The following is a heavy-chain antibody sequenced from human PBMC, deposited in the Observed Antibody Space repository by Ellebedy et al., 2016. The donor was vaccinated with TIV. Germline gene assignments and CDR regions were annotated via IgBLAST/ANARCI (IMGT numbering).Heavy chain of an antibody. CDR3: ARGYNTMVRGVMAHYYYYYGMDV. CDR1: GGSFSGYY. CDR2: INHSGST. D-gene: IGHD3-10*01. J-gene: IGHJ6*02. V-gene: IGHV4-34*01. Sequence: SETLSLTCAVYGGSFSGYYWSWIRQPPGKGLEWIGEINHSGSTNYNPSLKSRVTVSVDTSKNQFSLKLSSVTAADTAVYYCARGYNTMVRGVMAHYYYYYGMDVWGQGTTVTVSS.